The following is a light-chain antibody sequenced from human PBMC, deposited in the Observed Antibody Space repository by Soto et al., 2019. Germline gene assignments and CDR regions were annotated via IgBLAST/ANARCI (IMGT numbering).Light chain of an antibody. CDR3: SSYTSSSTLVV. Sequence: SALTQPASVPGSPGQSITISCTGTSSDVGDYNYVSWYQQHPGKAPKLMIYDVTNRPSGVSNRFSGSKSGNTASLTISGLQAEDEADYYCSSYTSSSTLVVFGGGTKLTVL. J-gene: IGLJ2*01. V-gene: IGLV2-14*01. CDR2: DVT. CDR1: SSDVGDYNY.